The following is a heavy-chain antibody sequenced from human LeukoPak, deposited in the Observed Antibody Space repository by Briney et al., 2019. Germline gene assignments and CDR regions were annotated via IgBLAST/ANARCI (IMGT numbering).Heavy chain of an antibody. J-gene: IGHJ4*02. CDR3: ARRRDTAIDC. CDR2: IYYTGST. D-gene: IGHD5-18*01. Sequence: PSETLSLTCTVSGGSISDYFWTWIRQPPGKGLEWIGYIYYTGSTNYNPSLKSRVTLSVDTSKNQFSLKLTSVTAADTAVYYCARRRDTAIDCWGQGILVTVSS. V-gene: IGHV4-59*08. CDR1: GGSISDYF.